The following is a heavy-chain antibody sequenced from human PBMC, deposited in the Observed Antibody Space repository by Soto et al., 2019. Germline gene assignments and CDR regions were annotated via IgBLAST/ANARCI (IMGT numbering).Heavy chain of an antibody. CDR1: GYSFTSYW. V-gene: IGHV5-51*01. D-gene: IGHD3-3*02. Sequence: GESLKISCKGSGYSFTSYWIGWVRQMPGKGLEWMGIIYPGDSDTRYSPSFQGQVTISADKSISTAYLQWSSLKASDTAMYYCARGKRVVRGGGHFSYYYSVMAVGGQGTTVPVSS. CDR3: ARGKRVVRGGGHFSYYYSVMAV. CDR2: IYPGDSDT. J-gene: IGHJ6*02.